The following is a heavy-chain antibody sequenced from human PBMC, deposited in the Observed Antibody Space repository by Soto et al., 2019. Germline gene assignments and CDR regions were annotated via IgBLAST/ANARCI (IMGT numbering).Heavy chain of an antibody. V-gene: IGHV3-9*01. D-gene: IGHD5-12*01. Sequence: EVRLVESGGGFVQPGRSLRLSCTVSGFTFDEHSMHWVRQAPGKGLEWVSGINYNGGRVAYVDSVRGRFTIARDNANNSLVLQMNSLRPEDTGLYFCSKGRPRYSGLDTDFDAWGQGTPVTVSS. CDR3: SKGRPRYSGLDTDFDA. CDR2: INYNGGRV. J-gene: IGHJ4*02. CDR1: GFTFDEHS.